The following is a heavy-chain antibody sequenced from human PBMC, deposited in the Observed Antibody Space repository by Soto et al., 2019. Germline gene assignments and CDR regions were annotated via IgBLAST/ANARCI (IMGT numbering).Heavy chain of an antibody. D-gene: IGHD3-3*01. CDR3: ATRITVFGLLIPPFDP. Sequence: QVHLQQWGAGLLKPSETLSLTCAVYGGSVNGYYWNWMRQPPGKGLVWLGEIKHTGGTHYNPSLKSRVTTSVDTSKNQFSLRLSSVTAADTAIYYCATRITVFGLLIPPFDPWGHGTQVTVSS. J-gene: IGHJ5*02. CDR2: IKHTGGT. CDR1: GGSVNGYY. V-gene: IGHV4-34*02.